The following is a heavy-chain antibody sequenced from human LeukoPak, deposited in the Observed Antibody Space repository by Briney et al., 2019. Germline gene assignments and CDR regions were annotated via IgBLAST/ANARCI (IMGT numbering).Heavy chain of an antibody. Sequence: GGSLRLSCAASGFTFSSYAMHWARHAPGKGLEWVAVISYDGSNKYYADSVKGRFTISRDNSKNTLYLQMNSLRAEDTAVYYCARIGYYYDSSGYYPYYWGQGTLVTVSS. CDR2: ISYDGSNK. V-gene: IGHV3-30-3*01. J-gene: IGHJ4*02. D-gene: IGHD3-22*01. CDR1: GFTFSSYA. CDR3: ARIGYYYDSSGYYPYY.